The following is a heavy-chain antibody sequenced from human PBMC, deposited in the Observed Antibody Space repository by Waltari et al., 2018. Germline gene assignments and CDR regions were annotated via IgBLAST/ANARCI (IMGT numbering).Heavy chain of an antibody. CDR1: GGSISSGSYY. CDR3: ARGRVGATPRDFVGY. D-gene: IGHD1-26*01. J-gene: IGHJ4*02. CDR2: IFYSGST. Sequence: QLQLQESGPGLVKPSETLSLTCTVSGGSISSGSYYWGWIRQPPGKGLEWIGSIFYSGSTFHNPSLKSRVTLSVDTSKNQIFLRLRSVTAADTAVYYCARGRVGATPRDFVGYWGQGTLVTVSS. V-gene: IGHV4-39*07.